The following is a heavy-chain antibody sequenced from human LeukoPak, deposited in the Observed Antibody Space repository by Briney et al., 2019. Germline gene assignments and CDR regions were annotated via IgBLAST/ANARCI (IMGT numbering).Heavy chain of an antibody. V-gene: IGHV4-59*08. J-gene: IGHJ4*02. CDR3: ATSKLQLFPFDY. D-gene: IGHD3-10*01. CDR2: IYYRGGT. CDR1: GGSISSYY. Sequence: SETLSLTCTVSGGSISSYYWSWIWQPPGPGLEWIWNIYYRGGTNYNPSLKSRLTISVDTSKNQFSLKLSSVTAADTAVYYCATSKLQLFPFDYWGQGTLVTVSS.